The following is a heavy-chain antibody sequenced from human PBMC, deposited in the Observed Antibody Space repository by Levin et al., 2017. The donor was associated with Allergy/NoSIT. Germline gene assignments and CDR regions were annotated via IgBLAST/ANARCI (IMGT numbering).Heavy chain of an antibody. CDR3: ATDRPGSGSFDY. CDR2: IRNKANSHTT. D-gene: IGHD3-10*01. Sequence: GGSLRLSCAASGFAFSDRYMDWVRQAPGKGLEWVGRIRNKANSHTTEYAASVKGRFTISRDDSKNALYLQMNSLTTEDTAVYYCATDRPGSGSFDYWGQGTLVTVSS. CDR1: GFAFSDRY. J-gene: IGHJ4*02. V-gene: IGHV3-72*01.